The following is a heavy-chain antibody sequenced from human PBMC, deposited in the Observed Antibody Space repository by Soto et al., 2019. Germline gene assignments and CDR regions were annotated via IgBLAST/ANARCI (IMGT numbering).Heavy chain of an antibody. D-gene: IGHD6-13*01. V-gene: IGHV4-4*07. CDR3: ARGAAAGVDYGMDV. CDR1: GGSISTYY. Sequence: NPSETLSLTCSVSGGSISTYYWSWIRQPAGKGLEWIGRIYRSGGTNFNPSLMSRVSMSVDTSKNQFSLKLSSVVAADTAVYYCARGAAAGVDYGMDVWGQGTTVTVS. J-gene: IGHJ6*02. CDR2: IYRSGGT.